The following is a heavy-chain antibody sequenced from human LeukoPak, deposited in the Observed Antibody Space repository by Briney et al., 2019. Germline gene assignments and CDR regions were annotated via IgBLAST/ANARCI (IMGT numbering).Heavy chain of an antibody. CDR3: ARAVFGSGSSPDASDI. CDR1: GFTFSSYS. Sequence: GGSLRLSCAASGFTFSSYSMNWVRQAPGKGLEWVSSISSSSSYIYYADSVKGRFTISRDNAKNSLYLQMNSLGAEDTAVYYCARAVFGSGSSPDASDIWGQGTMVTVSS. D-gene: IGHD3-10*01. V-gene: IGHV3-21*01. J-gene: IGHJ3*02. CDR2: ISSSSSYI.